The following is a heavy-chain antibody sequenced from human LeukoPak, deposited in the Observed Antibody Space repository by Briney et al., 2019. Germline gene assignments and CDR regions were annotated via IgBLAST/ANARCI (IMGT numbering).Heavy chain of an antibody. J-gene: IGHJ2*01. CDR3: AAQTLPGWYFHV. CDR2: ISSTGNT. V-gene: IGHV4-4*07. Sequence: SETLSLTCTVSGGSISSYYWTWIRQPAGKGLEWIGRISSTGNTKNNPSLNSRVTMSLDTSKNQFSLNVRSVTAADTAVYYCAAQTLPGWYFHVWGRGTLVAVSS. CDR1: GGSISSYY.